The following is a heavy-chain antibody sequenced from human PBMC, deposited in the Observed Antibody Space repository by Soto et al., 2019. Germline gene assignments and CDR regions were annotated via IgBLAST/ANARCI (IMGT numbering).Heavy chain of an antibody. CDR3: AREGKGSSSSVDY. CDR2: IYYSGST. CDR1: GGSISSYY. J-gene: IGHJ4*02. Sequence: QVQLQESGPGLVKPSETLSLTCTASGGSISSYYWSWIRQPPGKGLEWTGYIYYSGSTNYNPSLKSRVTISVDTSKNQFSLKLSSVTAADTAVYYCAREGKGSSSSVDYWGQGTLVTVSS. V-gene: IGHV4-59*01. D-gene: IGHD6-6*01.